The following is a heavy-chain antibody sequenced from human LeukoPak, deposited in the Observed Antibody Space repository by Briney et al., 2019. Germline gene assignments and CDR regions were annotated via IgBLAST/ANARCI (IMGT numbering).Heavy chain of an antibody. CDR3: VKDRMVYSY. D-gene: IGHD2-8*01. J-gene: IGHJ4*02. CDR2: ISYDGSNK. CDR1: GFTFSSYA. Sequence: GGSLRLSCAASGFTFSSYAMHWVRQAPGKGLEWVAVISYDGSNKYYADSVKGRFTISRDNSKNTLYLQMNSLRAEDTAVYYCVKDRMVYSYWGQGTLVTVSS. V-gene: IGHV3-30-3*01.